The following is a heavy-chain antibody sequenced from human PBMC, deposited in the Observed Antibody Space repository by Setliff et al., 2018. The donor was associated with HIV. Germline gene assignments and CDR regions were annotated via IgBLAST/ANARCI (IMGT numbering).Heavy chain of an antibody. V-gene: IGHV4-39*02. CDR3: TREGRGDPAMATTRIDF. J-gene: IGHJ4*02. D-gene: IGHD1-1*01. CDR1: GDSISGGSYF. Sequence: PSETLSLTCSVSGDSISGGSYFWGWIRQTPGKGLEWIGNIYYTGFAYYNPSLESRVTISLDTSKTHFSLNLTSVTDADTAVYFCTREGRGDPAMATTRIDFWGQGKLVTVS. CDR2: IYYTGFA.